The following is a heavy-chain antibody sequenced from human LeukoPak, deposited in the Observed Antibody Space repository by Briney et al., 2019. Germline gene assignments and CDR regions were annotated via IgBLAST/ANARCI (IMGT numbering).Heavy chain of an antibody. CDR3: TTDTGFGELRA. J-gene: IGHJ5*02. D-gene: IGHD3-10*01. CDR2: IKSKTDGGTT. CDR1: GFTFSNAW. V-gene: IGHV3-15*01. Sequence: GGSLRLSCAASGFTFSNAWMSWVRQAPGKGLEWVGRIKSKTDGGTTDYAAPVKGRFTISGDDSKNTLYLQMNSLKTDDTAVYYCTTDTGFGELRAWGQGTLVTVSS.